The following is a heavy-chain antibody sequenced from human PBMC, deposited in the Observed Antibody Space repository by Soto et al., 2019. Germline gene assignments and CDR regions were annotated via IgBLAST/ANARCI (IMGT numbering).Heavy chain of an antibody. D-gene: IGHD1-26*01. V-gene: IGHV1-18*01. CDR1: GYTFTSYG. J-gene: IGHJ4*02. Sequence: ASVKVSCKASGYTFTSYGISWVRQAPGQGLVWMGWTSAYNGNTNYAQKLQGRVTMTTDTSTSTAYMELRSLRSDDTTGYYCARRWELLYYFYYWGQGTLVTVSS. CDR3: ARRWELLYYFYY. CDR2: TSAYNGNT.